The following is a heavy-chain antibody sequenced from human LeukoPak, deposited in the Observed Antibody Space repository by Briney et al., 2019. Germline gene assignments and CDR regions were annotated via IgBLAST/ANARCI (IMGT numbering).Heavy chain of an antibody. V-gene: IGHV3-23*01. CDR1: GFTLSSYA. J-gene: IGHJ4*02. CDR2: ISGSGGST. D-gene: IGHD3-10*01. CDR3: AKHYYGSGSYLFDY. Sequence: PGGSLRLSCAASGFTLSSYAMSWVRQAPGKGLEWVSAISGSGGSTYYADSVKGRFTISRDNSKNTLYLQMNSLRAEDTAVYYCAKHYYGSGSYLFDYWGQGTLVTVSS.